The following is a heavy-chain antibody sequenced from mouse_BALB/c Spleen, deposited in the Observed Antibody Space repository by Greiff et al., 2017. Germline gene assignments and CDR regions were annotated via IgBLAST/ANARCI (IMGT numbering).Heavy chain of an antibody. D-gene: IGHD2-3*01. Sequence: QVQLKESGPELVKPGASVKISCKASGYAFSSSWMNWVKQRPGQGLEWIGRIYPGDGDTNYNGKFKGKATLTADKSSSTAYMQLSSLTSVDSAVYFCARERYDGYYGAMDYWGQGTSVTVSS. J-gene: IGHJ4*01. CDR1: GYAFSSSW. V-gene: IGHV1-82*01. CDR3: ARERYDGYYGAMDY. CDR2: IYPGDGDT.